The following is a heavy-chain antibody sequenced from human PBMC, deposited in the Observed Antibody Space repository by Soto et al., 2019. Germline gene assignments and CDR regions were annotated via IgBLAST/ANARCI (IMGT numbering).Heavy chain of an antibody. CDR1: GFSLSTSGVG. CDR3: PHRRAASNYDDFEPRNSFAF. V-gene: IGHV2-5*02. Sequence: QITLKESGPTLVKPTQTLRLTCTFSGFSLSTSGVGVGWIRQPPGKALEWLALIYWDDDKRYSPSLKSRLAITKDTTNNQVVITMTNMAPVYNATNYCPHRRAASNYDDFEPRNSFAFCGQGTLVTASS. D-gene: IGHD4-17*01. CDR2: IYWDDDK. J-gene: IGHJ4*02.